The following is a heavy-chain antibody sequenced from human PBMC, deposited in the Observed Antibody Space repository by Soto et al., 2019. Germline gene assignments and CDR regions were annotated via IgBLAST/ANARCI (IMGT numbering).Heavy chain of an antibody. CDR3: ARVTPGNNLYYVSGLDV. D-gene: IGHD3-16*01. Sequence: QVRLVESGGGVVQPGRSLRLSCVASGFTFGTYAIHWVLQAPGKGLQWVALISYEGSNTYYADSVKGRFTISRDNSKNTLYLEMNTLRPEDTAVYYCARVTPGNNLYYVSGLDVWGQGTSVIVSS. CDR1: GFTFGTYA. CDR2: ISYEGSNT. V-gene: IGHV3-30-3*01. J-gene: IGHJ6*02.